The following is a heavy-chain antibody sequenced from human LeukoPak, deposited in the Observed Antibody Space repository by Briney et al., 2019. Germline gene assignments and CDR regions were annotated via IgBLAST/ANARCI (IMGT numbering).Heavy chain of an antibody. CDR1: GFTFSSCA. Sequence: GGSLRLSCAACGFTFSSCAMHWVRQAPGKGLEWVAVISYDGSNKYYADSVKGRFTISRDNSKNTLYLQMNSLGAEDTAVYYCAREEITIFGVVITTQVYYYYGMDVWGQGTTVTVSS. CDR3: AREEITIFGVVITTQVYYYYGMDV. D-gene: IGHD3-3*01. CDR2: ISYDGSNK. J-gene: IGHJ6*02. V-gene: IGHV3-30-3*01.